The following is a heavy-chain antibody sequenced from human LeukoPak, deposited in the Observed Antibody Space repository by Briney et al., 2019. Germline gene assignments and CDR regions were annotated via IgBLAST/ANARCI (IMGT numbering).Heavy chain of an antibody. Sequence: GGSLRPSCAASGFTFDDYGMSWVRQAPGKGLEWVSGINWNGGSTGYADSVKGRFTISRDNAKNSLYLQMNSLRAGDTALYYCARDILAGSDYWGQGTLVTVSS. D-gene: IGHD1-14*01. CDR1: GFTFDDYG. V-gene: IGHV3-20*04. CDR3: ARDILAGSDY. J-gene: IGHJ4*02. CDR2: INWNGGST.